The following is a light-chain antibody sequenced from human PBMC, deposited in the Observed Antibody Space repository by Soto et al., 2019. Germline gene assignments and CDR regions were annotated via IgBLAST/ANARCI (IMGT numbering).Light chain of an antibody. Sequence: EIVMTQSPATLSVSPGERATLSCRASQSVSSNLAWYQQKPGQAPRLLIYGASTRATGIPARFSGSGSGTEFTLTISSLQSEDFAVYSCQQYNNWPPRWTFGQGTKVEIK. CDR3: QQYNNWPPRWT. CDR1: QSVSSN. J-gene: IGKJ1*01. CDR2: GAS. V-gene: IGKV3-15*01.